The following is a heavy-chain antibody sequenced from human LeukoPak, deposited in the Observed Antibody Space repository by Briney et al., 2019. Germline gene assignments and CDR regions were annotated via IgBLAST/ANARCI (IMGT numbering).Heavy chain of an antibody. CDR3: ARVSDYYGSGSYPNWFDP. CDR1: GGSFSGYY. CDR2: ISHSGST. Sequence: PSETLSLTCAVYGGSFSGYYWSWIRQPPGKGLEWIGEISHSGSTNYNPSLKSRVTISVDTSKNQFSLKLSSVTAADTAVYYCARVSDYYGSGSYPNWFDPWGQGTLVTVSS. J-gene: IGHJ5*02. V-gene: IGHV4-34*01. D-gene: IGHD3-10*01.